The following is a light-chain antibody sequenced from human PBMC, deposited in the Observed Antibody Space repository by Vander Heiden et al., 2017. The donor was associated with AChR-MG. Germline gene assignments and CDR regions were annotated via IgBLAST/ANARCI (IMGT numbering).Light chain of an antibody. V-gene: IGLV2-23*02. Sequence: QSALTQPASVSGSPGQSITISCTGTSSDVGSYNLVSWYQQHPGKAPKRMMYEVSKRPSGVSNRFSGSKSGNTASLTISGLQAEDEADDYCCSHAGSSTVVFGGGTKLTVL. CDR1: SSDVGSYNL. CDR2: EVS. CDR3: CSHAGSSTVV. J-gene: IGLJ3*02.